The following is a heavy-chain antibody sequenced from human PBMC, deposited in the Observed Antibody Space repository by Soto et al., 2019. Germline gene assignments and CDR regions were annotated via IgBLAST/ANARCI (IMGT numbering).Heavy chain of an antibody. Sequence: GGSLRLSCAASGFTFSSYSMNWVRQAPGKGLEWVSSISSSSSYIYYADSVKGRFTISRDNAKNSLYLQMNSLRAEDTAVYYCARTPVATIGVDYWGQGTLVTVSS. V-gene: IGHV3-21*01. CDR2: ISSSSSYI. D-gene: IGHD5-12*01. J-gene: IGHJ4*02. CDR3: ARTPVATIGVDY. CDR1: GFTFSSYS.